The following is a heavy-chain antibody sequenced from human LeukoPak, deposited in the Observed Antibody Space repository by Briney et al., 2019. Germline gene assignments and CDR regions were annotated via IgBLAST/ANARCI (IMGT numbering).Heavy chain of an antibody. CDR3: ARDRGDIVVVVAATTFDY. D-gene: IGHD2-15*01. J-gene: IGHJ4*02. CDR2: ISYDGSNK. V-gene: IGHV3-30-3*01. Sequence: GGSLRLSCAASGFTFSSYAMSWVRQAPGKGLEWVAVISYDGSNKYYADSVKGRFTISRDNSKNTLYLQMNSLRAEDTAVYYCARDRGDIVVVVAATTFDYWGQGTLVTVSS. CDR1: GFTFSSYA.